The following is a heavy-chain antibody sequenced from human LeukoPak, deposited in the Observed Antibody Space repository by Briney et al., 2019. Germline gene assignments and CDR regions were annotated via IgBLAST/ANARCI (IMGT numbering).Heavy chain of an antibody. D-gene: IGHD2-2*02. J-gene: IGHJ6*03. CDR3: ARAPRVVPAAIRYYYYMDV. V-gene: IGHV4-30-4*08. Sequence: SETLSLTCTVSGGSISSYYWSWIRQPPGKGLEWIGYIYYSGSTYYNPSLKSRVTISVDTSKNQFSLKLSSVTAADTAVYYCARAPRVVPAAIRYYYYMDVWGKGTTVTVSS. CDR2: IYYSGST. CDR1: GGSISSYY.